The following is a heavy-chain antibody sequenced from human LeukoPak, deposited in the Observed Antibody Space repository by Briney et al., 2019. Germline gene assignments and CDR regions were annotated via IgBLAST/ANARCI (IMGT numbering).Heavy chain of an antibody. CDR1: GGSIGSSSYY. CDR3: ARGSRYGGNPHPAVAFDY. V-gene: IGHV4-39*01. CDR2: IYYSGST. Sequence: SETLSLTCTVSGGSIGSSSYYWGWIRQPPGKGLEWIGNIYYSGSTYYNPSLKSRVTISVDTSKNQFSLKLSSVTAADTAVYYCARGSRYGGNPHPAVAFDYWGQGTLVTVSS. J-gene: IGHJ4*02. D-gene: IGHD4-23*01.